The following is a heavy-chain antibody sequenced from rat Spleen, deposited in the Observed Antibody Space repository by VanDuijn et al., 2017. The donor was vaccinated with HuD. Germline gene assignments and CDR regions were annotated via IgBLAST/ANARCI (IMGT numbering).Heavy chain of an antibody. Sequence: EVQLVESDGDLVQPGRSLKLSCAASGFTFSDYYMAWVRQAPTRGLEWVAYITTGGGTTFYRDSVKGRFTISRDNAKSTLFLQMDSLRSDDTATYHCVGAGYLRDWYFDFWGPGTMVTVSS. CDR3: VGAGYLRDWYFDF. CDR2: ITTGGGTT. V-gene: IGHV5-25*01. J-gene: IGHJ1*01. CDR1: GFTFSDYY. D-gene: IGHD2-2*01.